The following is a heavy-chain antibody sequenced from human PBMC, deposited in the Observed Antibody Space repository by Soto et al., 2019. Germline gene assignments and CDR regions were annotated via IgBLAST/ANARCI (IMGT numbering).Heavy chain of an antibody. Sequence: ASVKVSCKASGNTFTNYDINWVRQATGHGLEWMGWMNPYSGNTGYAQKFQGRVTLTSDTSITTAYRELSSRRSEHTAVYYCHRCKNQEFWTGSSHGLHVWGQGTTVTISS. CDR2: MNPYSGNT. CDR3: HRCKNQEFWTGSSHGLHV. V-gene: IGHV1-8*02. D-gene: IGHD3-3*01. J-gene: IGHJ6*02. CDR1: GNTFTNYD.